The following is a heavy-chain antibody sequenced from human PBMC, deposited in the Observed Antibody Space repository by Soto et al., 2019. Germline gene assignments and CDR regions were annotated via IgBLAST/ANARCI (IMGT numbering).Heavy chain of an antibody. CDR1: GGSFSGYY. D-gene: IGHD1-26*01. V-gene: IGHV4-34*01. J-gene: IGHJ5*02. CDR3: ARGGGGSYYWFDP. Sequence: PSETLSLTCAVYGGSFSGYYWSWIRQPPGKGLEWIGEINHSGSTNYNPSLKSRVTISVDTSKNQFSLKLSSVTAADTAVYYCARGGGGSYYWFDPWGQGTQVTVSS. CDR2: INHSGST.